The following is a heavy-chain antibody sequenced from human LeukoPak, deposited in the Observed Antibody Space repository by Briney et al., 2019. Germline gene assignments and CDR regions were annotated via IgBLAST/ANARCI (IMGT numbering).Heavy chain of an antibody. D-gene: IGHD2-21*01. J-gene: IGHJ4*02. CDR3: ARYLFSDFYFDH. CDR1: GFTFSTSA. V-gene: IGHV3-30*01. CDR2: ISIDGNNP. Sequence: PGKSLRLSCAASGFTFSTSAVHRIRQAPGRGLEWVAVISIDGNNPNYADSVKGRFTISRDNSKNALYLQMTSLKTDDTAVYFCARYLFSDFYFDHWGQGTLVTVSS.